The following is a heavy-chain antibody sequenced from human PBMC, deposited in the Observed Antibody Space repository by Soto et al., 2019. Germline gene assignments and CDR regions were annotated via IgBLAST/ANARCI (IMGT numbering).Heavy chain of an antibody. CDR1: GGSISSGGYS. V-gene: IGHV4-30-2*01. D-gene: IGHD6-6*01. CDR2: IYHSGSP. CDR3: AKPEYSSHRGSFDY. Sequence: PSEILSLTCAVSGGSISSGGYSWSWIRQPPGKGLEWIGYIYHSGSPYYNPSLKSRVTISVDTSKNQFSLRAEDTAVYYCAKPEYSSHRGSFDYWGQGTLVTVSS. J-gene: IGHJ4*02.